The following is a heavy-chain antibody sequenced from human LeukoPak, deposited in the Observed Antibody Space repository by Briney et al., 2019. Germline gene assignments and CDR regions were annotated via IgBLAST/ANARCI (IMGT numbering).Heavy chain of an antibody. Sequence: GESLKISCKGSGYSFTSYWIGWVRQMPGKGLEWMGIIYPGDCDTRYSPSFQGQVTISADKSISTAYLQWSSLKASDTAMYYCARQGYCSSTSCYRPPEHWGQGTLVTVSS. CDR1: GYSFTSYW. D-gene: IGHD2-2*01. CDR3: ARQGYCSSTSCYRPPEH. J-gene: IGHJ1*01. CDR2: IYPGDCDT. V-gene: IGHV5-51*01.